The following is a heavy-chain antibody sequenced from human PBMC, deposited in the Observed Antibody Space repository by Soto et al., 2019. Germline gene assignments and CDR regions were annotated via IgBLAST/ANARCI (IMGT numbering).Heavy chain of an antibody. D-gene: IGHD3-3*01. CDR2: ISAYNGNT. Sequence: ASVKVSCKASGYTFPSYCISWVLQAPGQGLEWMGWISAYNGNTNYAQKLQGRVTMTTNTSTSTAYMELRSLRSDDTAVYYCTRDGRFLEWLPDDYWGQGTLVTVSS. CDR1: GYTFPSYC. CDR3: TRDGRFLEWLPDDY. V-gene: IGHV1-18*01. J-gene: IGHJ4*02.